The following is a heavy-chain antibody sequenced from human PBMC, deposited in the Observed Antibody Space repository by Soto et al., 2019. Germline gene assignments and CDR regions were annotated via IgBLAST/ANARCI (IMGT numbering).Heavy chain of an antibody. CDR1: GLTLRRYW. V-gene: IGHV3-74*01. J-gene: IGHJ4*02. Sequence: EVQLVESGGGLVQSGGSLRLSCAASGLTLRRYWKHWVRQAPGKGLVWVSRINDYGTTINYAESVEGRFTISRDDAKSEVYLQMYNFRAEDTAVYYCARGGLEPFDYWGQGALVTVSS. CDR2: INDYGTTI. CDR3: ARGGLEPFDY. D-gene: IGHD1-1*01.